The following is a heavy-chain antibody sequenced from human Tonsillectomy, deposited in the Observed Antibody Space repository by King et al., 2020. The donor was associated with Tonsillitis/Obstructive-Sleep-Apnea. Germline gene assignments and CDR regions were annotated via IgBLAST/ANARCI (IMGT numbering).Heavy chain of an antibody. V-gene: IGHV3-30*01. CDR1: GFTFSNYA. D-gene: IGHD2-2*01. J-gene: IGHJ4*02. Sequence: QMQLVQSGGGVVQPGRSLRLSCAASGFTFSNYAIHWVRQAPGKGLEWVAVISSDGIDKYIADSVRGRFAVSRDNSKNTMYLQMNSLRDEHTAVYYCARVRGYGDSTSCYAPGYWGQGTLVTVSS. CDR2: ISSDGIDK. CDR3: ARVRGYGDSTSCYAPGY.